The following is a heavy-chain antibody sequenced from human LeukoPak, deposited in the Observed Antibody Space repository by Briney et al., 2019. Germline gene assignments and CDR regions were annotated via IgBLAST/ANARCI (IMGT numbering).Heavy chain of an antibody. CDR1: GFTFRTYN. D-gene: IGHD4-23*01. J-gene: IGHJ6*03. Sequence: PGGSLRLSCAASGFTFRTYNMNWVRQAPGKGLEWVSYITSGGTTIYYADSVKGRFTISRDNAKNSLYLQMNSLRAEDTAVYYCATNPGGNSAVYYYYMDVWGKGTTVTISS. CDR2: ITSGGTTI. V-gene: IGHV3-48*01. CDR3: ATNPGGNSAVYYYYMDV.